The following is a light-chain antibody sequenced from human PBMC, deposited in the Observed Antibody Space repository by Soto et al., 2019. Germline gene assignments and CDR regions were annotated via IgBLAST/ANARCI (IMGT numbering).Light chain of an antibody. V-gene: IGLV4-69*01. CDR2: LNSDGSH. Sequence: QLVRTQSPSASASLGASVKLTCTLSSGHSSYAIAWHQQQPEKGPRYLMKLNSDGSHSKGDGIPDRFSGSSSGAERYLTISSLQSEDEADYYCQTWVTGTYVVFGGGTKLTAL. CDR1: SGHSSYA. J-gene: IGLJ2*01. CDR3: QTWVTGTYVV.